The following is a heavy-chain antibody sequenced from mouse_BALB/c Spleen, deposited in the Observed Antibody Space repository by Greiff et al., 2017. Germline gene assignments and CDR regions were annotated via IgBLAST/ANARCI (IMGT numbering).Heavy chain of an antibody. V-gene: IGHV3-2*02. CDR1: GYSITSDYA. J-gene: IGHJ2*01. D-gene: IGHD4-1*01. CDR2: ISYSGST. Sequence: EVQRVESGPGLVKPSQSLSLTCTVTGYSITSDYAWNWIRQFPGNKLEWMGYISYSGSTSYNPSLKSRISITRDTSKNQFFLQLNSVTTEDTATYYCARWDWDGIDYWGQGTTLTVSS. CDR3: ARWDWDGIDY.